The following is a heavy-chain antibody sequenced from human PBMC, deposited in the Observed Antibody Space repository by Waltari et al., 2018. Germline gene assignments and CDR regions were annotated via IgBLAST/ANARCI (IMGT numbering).Heavy chain of an antibody. V-gene: IGHV3-30*18. CDR3: AKSPDPLYRSGYYYYMDV. CDR2: ISYDGSNK. J-gene: IGHJ6*03. Sequence: QVQLVESGGGVVQPGRSLSLSCAASGFTFSSYGMHWVRQAPGKGLEWVAVISYDGSNKYYADSVKGRFTISRDNSKNTLYLQMNSLRAEDTAVYYCAKSPDPLYRSGYYYYMDVWGKGTTVTVSS. D-gene: IGHD2-8*01. CDR1: GFTFSSYG.